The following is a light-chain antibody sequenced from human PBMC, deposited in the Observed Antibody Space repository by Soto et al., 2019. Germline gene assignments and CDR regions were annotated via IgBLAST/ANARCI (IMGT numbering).Light chain of an antibody. V-gene: IGKV3-20*01. J-gene: IGKJ2*03. CDR1: QSVSSNY. CDR3: QQYGNSPRYS. Sequence: EIVLTQSPGTLSLSLGERATLSCRASQSVSSNYLAWYQQKPGQAPRLLIYATSSRATGIPDRFSGSGSVTDFTLTISRLEPEDFAVYYCQQYGNSPRYSFGQGTKLEIK. CDR2: ATS.